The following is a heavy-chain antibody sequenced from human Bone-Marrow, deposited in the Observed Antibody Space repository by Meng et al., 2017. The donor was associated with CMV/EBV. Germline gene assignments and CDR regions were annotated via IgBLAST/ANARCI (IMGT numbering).Heavy chain of an antibody. Sequence: GESLKISCAASGFTFSSYAMSWVRQAPGKGLEWVSVIYSGGSSTYYADSVKGRFTISRDNAKNSLYLQMNSLRVEDTAVYYCARDPCPSGVCYLDSWGQGTLVTVSS. CDR3: ARDPCPSGVCYLDS. CDR1: GFTFSSYA. D-gene: IGHD2-8*01. J-gene: IGHJ4*02. V-gene: IGHV3-23*03. CDR2: IYSGGSST.